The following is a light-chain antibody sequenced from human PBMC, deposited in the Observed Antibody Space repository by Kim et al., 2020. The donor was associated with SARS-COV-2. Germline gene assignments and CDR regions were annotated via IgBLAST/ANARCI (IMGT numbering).Light chain of an antibody. J-gene: IGLJ1*01. CDR3: QTWGTGIHV. CDR2: LNSDGSH. Sequence: ASVKLTGTLSRGHSSYAIAWHQQQPEKGPRYLMKLNSDGSHSKGDGIPDRFSGSSSGAERYLTISSLQSEDEADYYCQTWGTGIHVLGTGTKVTVL. V-gene: IGLV4-69*01. CDR1: RGHSSYA.